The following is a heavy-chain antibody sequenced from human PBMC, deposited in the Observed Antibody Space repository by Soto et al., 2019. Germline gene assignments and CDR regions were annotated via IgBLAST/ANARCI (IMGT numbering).Heavy chain of an antibody. V-gene: IGHV1-69*01. Sequence: ASVNVSCKASAGTFSSYGVSWVRQAPGQGLEWMGGIIPIFGTANYAQKFQGRVTITADESTSTAYMELSSLRSEDTAVYYCAREGDQYSSSWYPNYYYYGMDVWGQGTTVTVSS. J-gene: IGHJ6*02. CDR1: AGTFSSYG. D-gene: IGHD6-13*01. CDR3: AREGDQYSSSWYPNYYYYGMDV. CDR2: IIPIFGTA.